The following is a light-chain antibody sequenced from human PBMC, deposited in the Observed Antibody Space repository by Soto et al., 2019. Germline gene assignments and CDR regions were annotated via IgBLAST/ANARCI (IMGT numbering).Light chain of an antibody. CDR2: AAS. Sequence: DIQMTQSPSSLSASVGDRVTITCRASQSISSYLNWYQQKPGKSPNLLIYAASSLQSGVSSRFSCSGSGTDVTLALSSLQPEDFATYYCQQSYSTPYTFGQGTKLEIK. CDR1: QSISSY. J-gene: IGKJ2*01. CDR3: QQSYSTPYT. V-gene: IGKV1-39*01.